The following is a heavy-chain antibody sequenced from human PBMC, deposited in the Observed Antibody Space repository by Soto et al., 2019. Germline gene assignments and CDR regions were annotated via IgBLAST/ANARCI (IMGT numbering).Heavy chain of an antibody. CDR2: LSFDGNNI. J-gene: IGHJ4*02. CDR3: ARGPIGDAAMVTNYFDY. Sequence: QVQLVESGGGVVQPGRSLRLSCEASGFTFSNYAIHWVRQAPGKGLEWVAVLSFDGNNIHYADSVKGRFTVSRDNSKNTLFLQMNSLGPEDTALYYCARGPIGDAAMVTNYFDYWGQGTQVTVSS. CDR1: GFTFSNYA. D-gene: IGHD5-18*01. V-gene: IGHV3-30-3*01.